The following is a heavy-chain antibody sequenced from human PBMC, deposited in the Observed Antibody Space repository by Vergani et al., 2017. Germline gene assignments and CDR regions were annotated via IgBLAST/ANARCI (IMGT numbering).Heavy chain of an antibody. D-gene: IGHD3-9*01. CDR1: GGSISSYY. V-gene: IGHV4-59*12. Sequence: QVQLQESGPGLVKPSETLSRTCTVSGGSISSYYWSWIRQPPGMGLEWIGYIYYSASTNFNPFLKSRITISVDTSKNQFSLKLSSVTAADTAVYYCAGKTSSYDILTGYYHTHPFDYWGQGTLVTVSS. CDR3: AGKTSSYDILTGYYHTHPFDY. CDR2: IYYSAST. J-gene: IGHJ4*02.